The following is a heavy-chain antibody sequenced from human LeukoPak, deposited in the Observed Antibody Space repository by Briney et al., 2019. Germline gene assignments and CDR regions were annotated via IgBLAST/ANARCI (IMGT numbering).Heavy chain of an antibody. V-gene: IGHV4-59*01. CDR2: IYYSGST. CDR1: GASITSYY. D-gene: IGHD3-16*01. J-gene: IGHJ4*02. Sequence: SETLSLTCTVSGASITSYYWSWIRQPPGKGLEWIGYIYYSGSTTYKPSLKSRVTISVDTSKNQFSLKLTSVTAADTAIYYCARENYVRGSFGYNYFDYWGQGTLVTVSS. CDR3: ARENYVRGSFGYNYFDY.